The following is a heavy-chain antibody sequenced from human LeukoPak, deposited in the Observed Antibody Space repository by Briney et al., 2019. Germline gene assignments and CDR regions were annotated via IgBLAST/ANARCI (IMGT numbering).Heavy chain of an antibody. V-gene: IGHV4-38-2*02. J-gene: IGHJ4*02. D-gene: IGHD2-15*01. CDR1: GYSISSGYY. CDR3: ARVLGYCSGGSCYGYFDY. Sequence: SETLSLTCTVSGYSISSGYYWGWIRQPPGKGLEWIGSIYHSGSTYYNPSLKSRVTISVDTSKNQFSLKLSSVTAADTAVYYCARVLGYCSGGSCYGYFDYWGQGTLVTVSS. CDR2: IYHSGST.